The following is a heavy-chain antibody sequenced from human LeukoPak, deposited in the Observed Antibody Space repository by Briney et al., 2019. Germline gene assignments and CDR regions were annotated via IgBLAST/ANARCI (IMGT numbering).Heavy chain of an antibody. V-gene: IGHV1-8*03. CDR2: MSPNSGNT. D-gene: IGHD3-22*01. CDR3: ARGRTRRDSSGYYYLIDY. CDR1: GYTFTSYD. J-gene: IGHJ4*02. Sequence: ASVKVSCKASGYTFTSYDINWVRQATGQGLEWMGWMSPNSGNTGYAQKFQGRVTITRNTSISTAYMELSSLRSEDTAVYYCARGRTRRDSSGYYYLIDYWGQGTLVTVSS.